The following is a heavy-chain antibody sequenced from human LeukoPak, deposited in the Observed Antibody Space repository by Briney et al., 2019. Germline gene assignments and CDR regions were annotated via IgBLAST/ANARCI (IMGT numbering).Heavy chain of an antibody. V-gene: IGHV2-5*01. CDR2: IYWNDDK. J-gene: IGHJ4*02. D-gene: IGHD2-15*01. CDR1: GFSLSTSGVG. Sequence: SGPTLVKPTQTLTLTCTFSGFSLSTSGVGVGWIRQPPGKALEWLALIYWNDDKRYSPSLKSRLTITKDTSKNQVVLTMTNMDPVDTATYYCAHRYCSGGSCYSPPYWGQGTLVTVSS. CDR3: AHRYCSGGSCYSPPY.